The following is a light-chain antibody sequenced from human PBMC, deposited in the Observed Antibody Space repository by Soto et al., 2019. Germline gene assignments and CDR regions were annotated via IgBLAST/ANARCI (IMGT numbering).Light chain of an antibody. Sequence: ELVWTQSPGTLSLSPGERATLSCRASQSVSSSYLAWYQQKHGQAPRLLIYGASSRATGSPDRWSGSGAATDYSLTISRLEHEDFAVYYCQQYGNNWPTFGQGTKVDIK. CDR1: QSVSSSY. J-gene: IGKJ1*01. CDR3: QQYGNNWPT. CDR2: GAS. V-gene: IGKV3-20*01.